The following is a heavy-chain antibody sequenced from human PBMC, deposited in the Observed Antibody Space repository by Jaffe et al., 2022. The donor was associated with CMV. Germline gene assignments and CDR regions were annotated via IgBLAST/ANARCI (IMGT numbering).Heavy chain of an antibody. CDR2: ISYSGGT. D-gene: IGHD3-22*01. CDR1: GGSIRSYY. Sequence: QVQLQESGPGLVKPSETLSLTCTVSGGSIRSYYWSWIRQPPGKGLEWIGYISYSGGTSYNPSLKSRVTISLDTSKNQFSLKLSSVTAADTAVYYCARVGDTSGYYYYMDVWAKGTTVTVSS. CDR3: ARVGDTSGYYYYMDV. V-gene: IGHV4-59*01. J-gene: IGHJ6*03.